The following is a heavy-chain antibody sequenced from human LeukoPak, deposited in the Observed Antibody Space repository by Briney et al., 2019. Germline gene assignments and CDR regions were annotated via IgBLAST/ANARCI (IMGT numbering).Heavy chain of an antibody. CDR1: GFTFSSYA. CDR3: ARDLRTSGYHYDDAFDI. J-gene: IGHJ3*02. D-gene: IGHD5-12*01. CDR2: ISGSGDNT. V-gene: IGHV3-23*01. Sequence: TGGSLRLSCAASGFTFSSYAMSWVRQPPGKGLDWVSGISGSGDNTYYADSVKGRFTISRDNSKKTLYLHLNSLRVEDAAVYYCARDLRTSGYHYDDAFDIWGQGTMVTVSS.